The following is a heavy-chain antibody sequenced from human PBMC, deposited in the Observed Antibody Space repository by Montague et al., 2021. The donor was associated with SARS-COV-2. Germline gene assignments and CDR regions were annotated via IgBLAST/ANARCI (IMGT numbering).Heavy chain of an antibody. V-gene: IGHV4-59*11. CDR1: GASISSHY. Sequence: SETLSLTCSVSGASISSHYWSWIRQSPGKGLEWIGYIYYSGTTIXXPSLESRVTISVDTSSNVFSLNLRSVTAADTAIYYCARYEAVADAFDIWGQGTVVTVS. CDR3: ARYEAVADAFDI. CDR2: IYYSGTT. D-gene: IGHD4-23*01. J-gene: IGHJ3*02.